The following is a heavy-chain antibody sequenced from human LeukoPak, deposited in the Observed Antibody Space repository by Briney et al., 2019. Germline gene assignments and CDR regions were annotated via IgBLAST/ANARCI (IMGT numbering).Heavy chain of an antibody. Sequence: PSQTLSLTCTVSGGSISSGSYYWSWIRQPAGKGLGWIGRIYTSGSTNYNPSLKSRVTISVDTSKNQFSLKLSSVTAADTVVYYCAGEAYDYGGKPRDYWGQGTLVTVSS. J-gene: IGHJ4*02. CDR2: IYTSGST. CDR1: GGSISSGSYY. CDR3: AGEAYDYGGKPRDY. D-gene: IGHD4-23*01. V-gene: IGHV4-61*02.